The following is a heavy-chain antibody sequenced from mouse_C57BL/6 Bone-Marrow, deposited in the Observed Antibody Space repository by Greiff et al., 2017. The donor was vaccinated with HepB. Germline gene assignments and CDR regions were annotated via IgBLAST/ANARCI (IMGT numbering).Heavy chain of an antibody. CDR2: IHPNSGST. D-gene: IGHD1-1*01. Sequence: QVQLQQPGAELVKPGASVKLSCKASGYTFTSYWMHWVKQRPGQGLEWIGMIHPNSGSTNYNEKFKSKATLTVDKSSSTAYMQLSSLTSEDSAVYYGARDYGSSHYYFDYWGQGTTLTVSS. CDR3: ARDYGSSHYYFDY. CDR1: GYTFTSYW. J-gene: IGHJ2*01. V-gene: IGHV1-64*01.